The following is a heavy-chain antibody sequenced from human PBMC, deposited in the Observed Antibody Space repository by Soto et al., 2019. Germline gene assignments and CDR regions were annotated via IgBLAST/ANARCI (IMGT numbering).Heavy chain of an antibody. CDR2: FDPEDGET. J-gene: IGHJ4*02. CDR1: GHTLTELS. D-gene: IGHD1-1*01. Sequence: QVQLVQSGAEVRKPGASVKVSCKVSGHTLTELSMHWVRQAPGKGLEWMGGFDPEDGETISAQKFQGRVTVTEDTSTDSTYLELSSPRSEDTAVYYCAAGGTRWLHSPFDYWGQGTLVTISS. V-gene: IGHV1-24*01. CDR3: AAGGTRWLHSPFDY.